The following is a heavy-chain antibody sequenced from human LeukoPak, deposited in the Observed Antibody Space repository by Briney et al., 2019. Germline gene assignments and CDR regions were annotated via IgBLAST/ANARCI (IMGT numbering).Heavy chain of an antibody. J-gene: IGHJ4*02. Sequence: ASVKVSCKASGYSFTTYCISWVRQAPGQGLEWLGWIATHTGNTRSAQNLQDRVTLTTDTSKSTAYMELRSLRSDDTAVYYCATTSNYFDNSGPGVFWGQGTLVTVSS. D-gene: IGHD3-22*01. CDR1: GYSFTTYC. CDR3: ATTSNYFDNSGPGVF. CDR2: IATHTGNT. V-gene: IGHV1-18*01.